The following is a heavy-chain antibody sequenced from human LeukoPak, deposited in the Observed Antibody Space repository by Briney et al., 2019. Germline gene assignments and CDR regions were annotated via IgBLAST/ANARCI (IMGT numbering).Heavy chain of an antibody. J-gene: IGHJ4*02. D-gene: IGHD6-19*01. Sequence: QTGGSLRLSCAASGFTFSSYAMHWVRQAPGKGLGWLAFIPFDEHDTHYADSVKGRFTISRDNSRNTLYLQMNSLRPEDTSLYYCVKDHPVAAFWGQGTLVTVSS. CDR1: GFTFSSYA. V-gene: IGHV3-30*02. CDR2: IPFDEHDT. CDR3: VKDHPVAAF.